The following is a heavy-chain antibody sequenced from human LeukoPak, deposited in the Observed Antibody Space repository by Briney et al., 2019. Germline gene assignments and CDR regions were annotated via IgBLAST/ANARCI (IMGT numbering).Heavy chain of an antibody. D-gene: IGHD6-13*01. V-gene: IGHV3-7*05. Sequence: GGSLRLSCATSGFTFDSYWTSWVRQAPGKGLEWVANIKEDGSEKYYVDYVKGRFTISRDNAKNSVYLQMNSLRAEDTAVYYCAREIGSAARGRWGQGTLVTVSS. CDR3: AREIGSAARGR. CDR2: IKEDGSEK. J-gene: IGHJ4*02. CDR1: GFTFDSYW.